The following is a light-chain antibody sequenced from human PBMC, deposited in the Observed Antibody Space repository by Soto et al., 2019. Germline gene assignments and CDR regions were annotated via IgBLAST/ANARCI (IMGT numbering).Light chain of an antibody. CDR2: EVS. V-gene: IGLV2-14*01. J-gene: IGLJ3*02. CDR3: SSFTSSSTWV. Sequence: QSVLTQPASVSGSPGQSITISCTGTSSDVGGYNYVSWFQQYPGKAPKLMIYEVSNRPSGVSVRCSGSKSGNTASLTISGLQAEDEADFYCSSFTSSSTWVFGGGTQLTVL. CDR1: SSDVGGYNY.